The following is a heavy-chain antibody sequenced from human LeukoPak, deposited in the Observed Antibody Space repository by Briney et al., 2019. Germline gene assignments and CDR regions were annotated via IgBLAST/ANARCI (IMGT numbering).Heavy chain of an antibody. Sequence: GGSLRLSCAASGFTVSSNYMSWVRQAPGKGLEWVSVIYSGGSTYYADSVKGRFTISRDNSKNTLYLQMNSLRAEDTAVYYCARDVPAASGAYYYYYMDVWGKGTTVTVSS. D-gene: IGHD2-2*01. CDR3: ARDVPAASGAYYYYYMDV. V-gene: IGHV3-53*01. J-gene: IGHJ6*03. CDR2: IYSGGST. CDR1: GFTVSSNY.